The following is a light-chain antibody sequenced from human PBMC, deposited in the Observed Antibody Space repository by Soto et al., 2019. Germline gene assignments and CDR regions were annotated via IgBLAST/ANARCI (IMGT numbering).Light chain of an antibody. CDR2: GAS. J-gene: IGKJ2*01. CDR3: QQYTNWPLMYT. V-gene: IGKV3-15*01. CDR1: QSVNSN. Sequence: EIVMTQSLATLSVSPGERATLSCRASQSVNSNLAWYQQKPGQAPRLLIYGASTRATGIPARFSGSGSGTEFTLTISSLQSEDFAVYYCQQYTNWPLMYTFGQGTKLEIK.